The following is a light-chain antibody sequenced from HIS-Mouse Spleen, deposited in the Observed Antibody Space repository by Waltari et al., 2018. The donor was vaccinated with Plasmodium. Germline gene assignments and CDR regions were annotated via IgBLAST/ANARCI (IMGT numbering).Light chain of an antibody. CDR2: EGS. CDR3: CSYAGSSTNWV. Sequence: QSALTQPASVSGSPGQSITISCTGTSSDVGSYNLVSWYQQHPGKAPNLMIYEGSKRPSGVSIRFSGSKSGNTASLTISGLQAEDEADYYCCSYAGSSTNWVFGGGTKLTVL. V-gene: IGLV2-23*01. CDR1: SSDVGSYNL. J-gene: IGLJ3*02.